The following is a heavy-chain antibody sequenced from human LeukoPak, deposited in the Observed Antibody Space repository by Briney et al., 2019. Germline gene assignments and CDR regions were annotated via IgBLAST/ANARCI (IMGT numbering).Heavy chain of an antibody. V-gene: IGHV3-21*01. D-gene: IGHD5-24*01. Sequence: GGSLRLSCAASGFTFSSYSMNWVRQAPGKGLEWVSSISSSSSYIYYADSVKGRFTISRDNAKNSLYLQMNSLGAEDTAVYYCARDLGEMATIGFDYWGQGTLVTVSS. CDR3: ARDLGEMATIGFDY. J-gene: IGHJ4*02. CDR2: ISSSSSYI. CDR1: GFTFSSYS.